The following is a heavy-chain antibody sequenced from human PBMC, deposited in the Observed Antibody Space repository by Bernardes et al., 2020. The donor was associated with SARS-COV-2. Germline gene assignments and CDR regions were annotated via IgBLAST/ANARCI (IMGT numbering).Heavy chain of an antibody. CDR1: GFTFSSYE. CDR2: ISSRFSTV. Sequence: GGSLRLSCAASGFTFSSYEMNWVRQAPGKGLEWVSYISSRFSTVYYTDSVKGRFIISRDNAKNSLYLQMNGLRAEDSAVYYCARGGYCSDTSCPMYNWFDPWGQGTLVTVSS. J-gene: IGHJ5*02. CDR3: ARGGYCSDTSCPMYNWFDP. V-gene: IGHV3-48*03. D-gene: IGHD2-2*01.